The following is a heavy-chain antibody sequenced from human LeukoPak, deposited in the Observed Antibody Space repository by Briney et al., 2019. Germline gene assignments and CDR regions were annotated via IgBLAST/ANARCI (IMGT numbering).Heavy chain of an antibody. Sequence: GGSLRLSCAASGFTFSSYNMNWVRQAPGKGLEWVSCISSSSNYINYADSVKGRFTISRDNAKNSLYLQMNSLRAEDTAVYYCASYDYGAFDIWGQGTMVTVSS. CDR2: ISSSSNYI. CDR1: GFTFSSYN. D-gene: IGHD4-17*01. J-gene: IGHJ3*02. V-gene: IGHV3-21*01. CDR3: ASYDYGAFDI.